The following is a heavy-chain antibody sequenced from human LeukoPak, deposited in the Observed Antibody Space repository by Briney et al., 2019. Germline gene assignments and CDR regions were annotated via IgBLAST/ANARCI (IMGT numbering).Heavy chain of an antibody. CDR2: ISYDGSNK. D-gene: IGHD6-19*01. CDR1: GFTFRSYA. V-gene: IGHV3-30*18. CDR3: AKEAGPSLDY. J-gene: IGHJ4*02. Sequence: GGSLRLSCAASGFTFRSYAMSWVRQAPGKGLEWVAVISYDGSNKYYADSVKGRFTISRDNSKNTLYLQMNSLRAEDTAVYYCAKEAGPSLDYWGQGTLVTVSS.